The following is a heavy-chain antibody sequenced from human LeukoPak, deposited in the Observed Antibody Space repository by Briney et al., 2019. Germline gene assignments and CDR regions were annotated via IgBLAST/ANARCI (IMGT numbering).Heavy chain of an antibody. CDR1: GFTFSTYA. Sequence: GGSLRLSCAASGFTFSTYAMSWVRQASVKGLEWVSTISSSGDTTFYADSVKGRFTISRDNSKNTLFLQMSGLRAEDTALYYCAKVFRTTGWEPFDSWGQGTLVTVSS. J-gene: IGHJ4*02. D-gene: IGHD6-19*01. V-gene: IGHV3-23*01. CDR2: ISSSGDTT. CDR3: AKVFRTTGWEPFDS.